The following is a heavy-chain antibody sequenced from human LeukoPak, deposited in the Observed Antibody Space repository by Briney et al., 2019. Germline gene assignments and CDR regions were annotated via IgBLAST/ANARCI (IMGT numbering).Heavy chain of an antibody. D-gene: IGHD6-19*01. CDR1: GYSFTSYW. J-gene: IGHJ6*02. CDR3: ARLDGSGWSNYYYYYGMDV. CDR2: IYPGDSDT. V-gene: IGHV5-51*01. Sequence: GESLKISCKGSGYSFTSYWIGWVRQMPGKGPEWMGIIYPGDSDTRYSPSLQGQVTISADKSISTAYLQWSSLKASDTAMYYCARLDGSGWSNYYYYYGMDVWGQGTTVTVSS.